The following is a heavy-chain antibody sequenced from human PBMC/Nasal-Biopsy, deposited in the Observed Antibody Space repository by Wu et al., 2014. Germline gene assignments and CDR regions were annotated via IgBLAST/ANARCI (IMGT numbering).Heavy chain of an antibody. CDR3: AKGRTYSDSSGYFLAGWFDP. V-gene: IGHV3-23*01. J-gene: IGHJ5*02. CDR2: ISGSGTGT. CDR1: GFTFSSNA. D-gene: IGHD3-22*01. Sequence: RLSCAASGFTFSSNAMNWVRQAPGKGLEWVSAISGSGTGTYYVDSVKGRFTISRDNSKNTLYLQMNSLRVEDTAVYYCAKGRTYSDSSGYFLAGWFDPRGQGTLVTVSS.